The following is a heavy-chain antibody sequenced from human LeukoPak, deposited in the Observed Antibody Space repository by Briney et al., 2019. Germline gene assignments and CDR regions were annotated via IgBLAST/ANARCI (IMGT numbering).Heavy chain of an antibody. V-gene: IGHV1-2*06. CDR2: INPSSGDT. CDR1: AYTFTYYY. CDR3: ATTSGYFYY. J-gene: IGHJ4*02. Sequence: ASVKVSCKGSAYTFTYYYVHWVRQAPGQGLEWMGRINPSSGDTNYAQNFQGRVTMTRDTSISTAYMELSRLRSDDTAVYYCATTSGYFYYWGQGTLVTVSS. D-gene: IGHD1-26*01.